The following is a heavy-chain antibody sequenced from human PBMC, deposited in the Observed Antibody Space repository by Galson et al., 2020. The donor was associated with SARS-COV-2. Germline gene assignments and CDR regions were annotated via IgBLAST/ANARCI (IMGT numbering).Heavy chain of an antibody. CDR3: AKSSSDLYDAFDF. CDR1: RFTFNNYA. V-gene: IGHV3-23*01. Sequence: GGSLRLSCAASRFTFNNYAMNWVRQAPGKGLEWVSVINPGGGTTHYADSVKGRFTTSRADAKNTLYLQMNSLRAEDTALYYCAKSSSDLYDAFDFWGQATMVTFSS. D-gene: IGHD3-16*01. J-gene: IGHJ3*01. CDR2: INPGGGTT.